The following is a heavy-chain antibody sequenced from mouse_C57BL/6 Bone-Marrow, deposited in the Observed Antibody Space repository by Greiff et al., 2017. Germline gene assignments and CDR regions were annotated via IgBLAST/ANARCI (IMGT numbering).Heavy chain of an antibody. Sequence: QVQLKESGPGLVAPSQSLSITCTVSGFSLTSYGVHWVRQPPGKGLEWLVVIWSAGSTTYNSAPKSSLSISKDNSKDQVFLKMNSLQTDDTAMYYGARHSYCGSSYWYFDVWGTGTTVTVSS. CDR1: GFSLTSYG. J-gene: IGHJ1*03. D-gene: IGHD1-1*01. CDR2: IWSAGST. CDR3: ARHSYCGSSYWYFDV. V-gene: IGHV2-6-1*01.